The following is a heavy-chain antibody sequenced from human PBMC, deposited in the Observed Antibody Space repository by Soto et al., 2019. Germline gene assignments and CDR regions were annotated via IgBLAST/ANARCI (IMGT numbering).Heavy chain of an antibody. J-gene: IGHJ5*02. CDR2: IIPIFGTA. CDR3: ARAASFRLEDRHGVYNWFDP. D-gene: IGHD6-6*01. Sequence: ASVKVSCKASGGTFSSYAISWVRQAPGQGLEWMGGIIPIFGTANYAQKFQGRVTITADESTSTAYMELSSLRSEDTAVYYCARAASFRLEDRHGVYNWFDPWGQGTLVTVSS. V-gene: IGHV1-69*13. CDR1: GGTFSSYA.